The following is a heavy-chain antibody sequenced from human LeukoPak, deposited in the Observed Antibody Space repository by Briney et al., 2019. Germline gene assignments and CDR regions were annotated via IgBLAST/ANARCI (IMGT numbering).Heavy chain of an antibody. CDR2: ISGSGSYT. CDR1: GFTFSDYY. J-gene: IGHJ4*02. V-gene: IGHV3-11*06. Sequence: PGGSLRLPCAASGFTFSDYYMTWIRQAPGKGLEWLSYISGSGSYTNYADSVKGRFTTSRDNAKNSLYLQMNSLRAEDTAVYYCARVGSIAAAGTPDYWGQGTLVTVSS. CDR3: ARVGSIAAAGTPDY. D-gene: IGHD6-13*01.